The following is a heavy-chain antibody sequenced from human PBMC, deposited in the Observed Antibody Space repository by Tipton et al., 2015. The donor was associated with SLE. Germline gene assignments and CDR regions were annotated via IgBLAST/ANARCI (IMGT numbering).Heavy chain of an antibody. CDR3: ASEAAQDY. CDR1: GFTFSNNW. Sequence: SLRLSCIVSGFTFSNNWMAWVRQAPGKGLEWVAHIREDGSENFYVDSVRGRFAISRDNAQNSLYLHMNCLRAEDTAVYYCASEAAQDYWGQGTLVTVSS. D-gene: IGHD6-6*01. V-gene: IGHV3-7*01. CDR2: IREDGSEN. J-gene: IGHJ4*02.